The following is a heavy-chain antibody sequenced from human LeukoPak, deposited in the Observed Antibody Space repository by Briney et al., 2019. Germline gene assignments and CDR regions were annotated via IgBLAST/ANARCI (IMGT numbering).Heavy chain of an antibody. Sequence: SETLSLTCAVYGGSFSGYYWSWIRQPPGKGLEWIGEINHSGSTNYNPSLKSRVTISVDTSKNQFSLKLSSVTAADTAVYYCARESLVGFDPWSQGTLVTVSS. V-gene: IGHV4-34*01. J-gene: IGHJ5*02. D-gene: IGHD2-21*01. CDR1: GGSFSGYY. CDR3: ARESLVGFDP. CDR2: INHSGST.